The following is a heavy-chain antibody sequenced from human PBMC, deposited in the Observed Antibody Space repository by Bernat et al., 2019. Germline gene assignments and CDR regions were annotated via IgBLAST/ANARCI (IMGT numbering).Heavy chain of an antibody. CDR3: ARDLAPLIGTLVRDWYFDL. CDR2: IWYDGSNK. V-gene: IGHV3-33*01. Sequence: QVQLVESGGGVVQPGRSLRLSCAASGFTFSSYGMHWVRQAPGKGLGWVAVIWYDGSNKYYADSVKGRFTISRDNAKNSLYLQMNSLRAEDTAVYYCARDLAPLIGTLVRDWYFDLWGRGTLVTVSS. D-gene: IGHD2-21*01. CDR1: GFTFSSYG. J-gene: IGHJ2*01.